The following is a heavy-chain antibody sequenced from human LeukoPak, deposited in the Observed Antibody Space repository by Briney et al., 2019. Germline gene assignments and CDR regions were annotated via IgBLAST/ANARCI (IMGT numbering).Heavy chain of an antibody. D-gene: IGHD5-12*01. V-gene: IGHV3-21*01. J-gene: IGHJ1*01. Sequence: EGSLRLSCLASGFTFSRYATKWVRQAPGKGLEWISSISGTSNDKHYIDSVKGRFTISRDNAKNSLFLQMNSLRAEDMAVYYCVRAEGSSGSSEYFQHWGQGTLVTVSS. CDR1: GFTFSRYA. CDR3: VRAEGSSGSSEYFQH. CDR2: ISGTSNDK.